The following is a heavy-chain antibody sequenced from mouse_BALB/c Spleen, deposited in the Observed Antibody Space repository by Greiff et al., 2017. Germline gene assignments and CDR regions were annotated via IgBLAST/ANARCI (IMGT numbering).Heavy chain of an antibody. D-gene: IGHD6-1*01. CDR2: ISSGGST. CDR3: ARFDASSYYAMDY. Sequence: DVMLVESGGGLVKPGGSLKLSCAASGFTFSSYAMSWVRQTPEKRLEWVASISSGGSTYYPDSVKGRFTISRDNARNILYLQMSSLRSEDTAMYYCARFDASSYYAMDYWGQGTSVTVSS. J-gene: IGHJ4*01. V-gene: IGHV5-6-5*01. CDR1: GFTFSSYA.